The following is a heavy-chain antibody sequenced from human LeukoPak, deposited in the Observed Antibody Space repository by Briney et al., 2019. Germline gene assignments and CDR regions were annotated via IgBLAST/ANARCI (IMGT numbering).Heavy chain of an antibody. V-gene: IGHV3-23*01. D-gene: IGHD6-19*01. J-gene: IGHJ4*02. CDR2: ISGGGGST. Sequence: GGSLRLSCAASGFTFSSYAMSWFRRAPGKGREWVSAISGGGGSTYYADSVKGRFTISRDNSKNTLYLQMNSLRAEDTAVYYCAKDIPGYSSGWYVSLPGYWGQGTLVTVSS. CDR1: GFTFSSYA. CDR3: AKDIPGYSSGWYVSLPGY.